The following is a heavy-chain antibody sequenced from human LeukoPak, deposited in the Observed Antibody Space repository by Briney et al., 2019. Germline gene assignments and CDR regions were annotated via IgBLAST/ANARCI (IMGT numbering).Heavy chain of an antibody. CDR2: IYYSGST. Sequence: SETLSLTCTVSGGSISSSSYDWGWIRQPPGKVLEWIGSIYYSGSTNYNPSLKSRVTISVDTSKNQFSLKLSSVTAADTAVYYCARGGNCSGGSCYSDRGWFDPWGQGTLSPSPQ. D-gene: IGHD2-15*01. J-gene: IGHJ5*02. V-gene: IGHV4-39*07. CDR3: ARGGNCSGGSCYSDRGWFDP. CDR1: GGSISSSSYD.